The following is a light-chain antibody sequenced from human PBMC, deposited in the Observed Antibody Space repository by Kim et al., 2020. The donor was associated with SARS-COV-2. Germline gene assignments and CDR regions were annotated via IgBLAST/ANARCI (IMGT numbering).Light chain of an antibody. CDR1: QNFSSRY. CDR2: GAS. V-gene: IGKV3-20*01. CDR3: QQYGSSPPFT. J-gene: IGKJ2*01. Sequence: SPGESAVLACRASQNFSSRYLAWYQQKPGQAPKVLIHGASSRATDIPDRFSGSGSGADFTLTISRLEPDDFAVYYCQQYGSSPPFTFGQGTKLEIK.